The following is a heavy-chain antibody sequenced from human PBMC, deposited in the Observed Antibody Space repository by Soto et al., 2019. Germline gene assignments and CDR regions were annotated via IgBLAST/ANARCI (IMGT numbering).Heavy chain of an antibody. V-gene: IGHV3-23*01. D-gene: IGHD1-26*01. CDR3: ARWGSGSYYDC. CDR2: ISGSGGST. Sequence: EVQLLESGVGLVQPGGSLRLSCAASGFTFSSYAMRWVRQAPVKGLEWVSAISGSGGSTYYADSVKGRFTISRDNSKNTLYLQMNSLRAEDTAVYYCARWGSGSYYDCWGQGTLVTGSS. CDR1: GFTFSSYA. J-gene: IGHJ4*02.